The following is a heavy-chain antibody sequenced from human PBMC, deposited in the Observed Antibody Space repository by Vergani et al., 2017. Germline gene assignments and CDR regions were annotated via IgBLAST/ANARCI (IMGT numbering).Heavy chain of an antibody. CDR2: IYHSGST. V-gene: IGHV4-30-2*01. D-gene: IGHD6-6*01. Sequence: LQLQESGSGLVKPSQTLSLTCAVSGGSISSGGYSWSWIRQPPGKGLEWIGYIYHSGSTYYNPSLKSRVTISVDRSKNQLSLKLSSVTAADTAVYYCARVFYMSIAAGPGPYYHSYIDVWGKGTTVTVSS. J-gene: IGHJ6*03. CDR3: ARVFYMSIAAGPGPYYHSYIDV. CDR1: GGSISSGGYS.